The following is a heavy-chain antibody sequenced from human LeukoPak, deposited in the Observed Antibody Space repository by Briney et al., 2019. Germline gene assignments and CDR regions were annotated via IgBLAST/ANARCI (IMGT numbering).Heavy chain of an antibody. V-gene: IGHV4-34*01. J-gene: IGHJ4*02. D-gene: IGHD3-10*01. CDR2: INHSGST. CDR3: ARAQLLWSTGGVSDY. Sequence: WXXXXXXXGKGLEWIGEINHSGSTNYNPSLKSRVTISVDTSKNQFSLKLSSVTAADTAVYYCARAQLLWSTGGVSDYWGQGTLVTVSS.